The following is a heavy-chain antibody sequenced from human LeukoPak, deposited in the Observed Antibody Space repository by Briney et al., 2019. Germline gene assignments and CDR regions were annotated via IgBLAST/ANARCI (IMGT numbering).Heavy chain of an antibody. D-gene: IGHD1-26*01. CDR3: ARVGEGRYYQYYYMDV. CDR1: RFTLSSYA. CDR2: ISKNGGNT. J-gene: IGHJ6*03. Sequence: PGGSLRLSCAASRFTLSSYAMHSVRQAPGKGLEYVSAISKNGGNTYYANSVKGRFSIYRDNSKNTLYLQIGSLRTEDRAVYYCARVGEGRYYQYYYMDVWGKGTTVTVSS. V-gene: IGHV3-64*01.